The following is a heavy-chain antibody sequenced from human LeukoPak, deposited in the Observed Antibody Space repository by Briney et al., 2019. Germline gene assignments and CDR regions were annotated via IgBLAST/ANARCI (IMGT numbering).Heavy chain of an antibody. CDR2: INAGNGNT. CDR1: GYTFTSYA. V-gene: IGHV1-3*01. D-gene: IGHD6-19*01. J-gene: IGHJ4*02. CDR3: ARASGWYERYFDY. Sequence: GAPVKVSCKASGYTFTSYAMHWVRQAPGQRLEWMGWINAGNGNTKYSQKFQGRVTITRDTSASTAYMELSSLRSEDTAVYYCARASGWYERYFDYWGQGTLVTVSS.